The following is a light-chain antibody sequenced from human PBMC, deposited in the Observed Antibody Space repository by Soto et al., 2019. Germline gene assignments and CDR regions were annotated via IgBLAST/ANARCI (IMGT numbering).Light chain of an antibody. Sequence: QSALTQARSVSGSPGQSVTISCTGTSSDVGAYDYVSWYQVHPDKAPKLIIFDVTQRPSGVPDRFSGSKSGRTASLTISGLQADDEADYYCCSYAGSNIVIFGGGTQLTVL. V-gene: IGLV2-11*01. J-gene: IGLJ2*01. CDR3: CSYAGSNIVI. CDR2: DVT. CDR1: SSDVGAYDY.